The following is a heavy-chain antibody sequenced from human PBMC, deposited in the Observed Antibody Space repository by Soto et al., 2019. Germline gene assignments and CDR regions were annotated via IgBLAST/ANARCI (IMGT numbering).Heavy chain of an antibody. CDR2: SIPIFGTA. J-gene: IGHJ6*02. Sequence: QVQLVQSGAEVKKPGSSVKVSCKASGGTFTSYAVSWVRQAPGQGLEWMGVSIPIFGTANYARKFQGRVTITADKSTSTAYMELSSLRSEDTAVYYWAKLVGPAARRSSMDVWGQGTTVTVSS. CDR1: GGTFTSYA. CDR3: AKLVGPAARRSSMDV. V-gene: IGHV1-69*06. D-gene: IGHD2-2*01.